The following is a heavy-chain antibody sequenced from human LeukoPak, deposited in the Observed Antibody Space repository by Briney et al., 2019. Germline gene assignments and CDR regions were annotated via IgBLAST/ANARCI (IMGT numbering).Heavy chain of an antibody. CDR2: VYTSGAT. CDR1: GDSITTGNYY. Sequence: PSETLSLTCTVSGDSITTGNYYWSWVRQPAGKGLEWIGRVYTSGATNSNPSLKNRVSISIDSSKNQFSLDLDSVTAADTAVYYCASGGYSSSWREAFDIWGQGTMVTVSS. V-gene: IGHV4-61*02. D-gene: IGHD6-13*01. J-gene: IGHJ3*02. CDR3: ASGGYSSSWREAFDI.